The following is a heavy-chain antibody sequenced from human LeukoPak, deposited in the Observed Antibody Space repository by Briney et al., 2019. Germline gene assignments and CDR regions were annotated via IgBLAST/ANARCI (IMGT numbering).Heavy chain of an antibody. CDR1: GYTFTKYG. V-gene: IGHV1-18*01. CDR3: GRPIRGYNYGSDY. D-gene: IGHD5-18*01. Sequence: ASVKVSCKASGYTFTKYGITWVRQAPGQGLEWMGWISTYNGNTNYAQKLQGRVTMTTDTSTSTAYMELRSLISDDAAVYYCGRPIRGYNYGSDYWGQGTLVTVSS. J-gene: IGHJ4*02. CDR2: ISTYNGNT.